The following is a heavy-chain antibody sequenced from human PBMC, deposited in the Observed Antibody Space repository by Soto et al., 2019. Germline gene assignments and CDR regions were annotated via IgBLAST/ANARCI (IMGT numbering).Heavy chain of an antibody. CDR3: IRGADYYMSRYFDY. CDR1: GFAFSDAW. CDR2: IKSYVHGGTT. J-gene: IGHJ4*02. V-gene: IGHV3-15*01. D-gene: IGHD3-22*01. Sequence: GGSLRLSCEASGFAFSDAWMNWVRQIPGRGLEWVGRIKSYVHGGTTDYAAPVKGRFTLSRDDSKNTLYLQMNSLKTEVTALYYCIRGADYYMSRYFDYWGQGAQVTVSS.